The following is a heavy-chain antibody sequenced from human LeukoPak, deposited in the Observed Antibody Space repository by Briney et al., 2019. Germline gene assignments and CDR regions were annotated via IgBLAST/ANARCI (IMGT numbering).Heavy chain of an antibody. V-gene: IGHV4-59*01. CDR2: IYYSGST. CDR3: AREIAAAGT. Sequence: SETLSLTCTVSGGSISSYYWSWIRQPPGKGLEWIGYIYYSGSTNYNPSLKSRVTISVDTSKNQLSLKLSSVTAADTAVYYCAREIAAAGTWGQGTLVTVSS. J-gene: IGHJ4*02. D-gene: IGHD6-13*01. CDR1: GGSISSYY.